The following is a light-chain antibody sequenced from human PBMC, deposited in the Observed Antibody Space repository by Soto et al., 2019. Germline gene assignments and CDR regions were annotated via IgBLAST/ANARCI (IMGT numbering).Light chain of an antibody. CDR2: TAS. CDR3: QQTYRAPFT. V-gene: IGKV1-39*01. J-gene: IGKJ3*01. CDR1: DSINTY. Sequence: DIQMTQSPSSLSASVGDRVTVTCRASDSINTYVSWYQQKPGMPPRLLTYTASTLHSGVPSRFSGSGSGTHFTLTISSLQREDFATYYCQQTYRAPFTFGPGTEVLIK.